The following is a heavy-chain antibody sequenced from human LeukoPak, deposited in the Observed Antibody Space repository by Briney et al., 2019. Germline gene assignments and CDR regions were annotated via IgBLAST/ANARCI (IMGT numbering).Heavy chain of an antibody. CDR2: IYYSGST. Sequence: SETLSLTCTVSGGSISNSSYYWGWLRQPPGKGLEWIVSIYYSGSTYYNPSLKSRVTISVDTSKNQFSLKLSSVTAADTAVYYCARGPRPLDYWGQGTLVTVSS. CDR3: ARGPRPLDY. CDR1: GGSISNSSYY. J-gene: IGHJ4*02. V-gene: IGHV4-39*01.